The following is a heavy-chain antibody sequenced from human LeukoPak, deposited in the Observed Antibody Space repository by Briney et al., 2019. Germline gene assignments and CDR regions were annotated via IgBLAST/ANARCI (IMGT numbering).Heavy chain of an antibody. V-gene: IGHV3-23*01. CDR1: GFTFSTYA. CDR2: ISGSGGST. CDR3: AKVRGWYPELDY. Sequence: GGSLRLSCAASGFTFSTYAMNWVRQAPGKGLEWVSAISGSGGSTYYADSVKGRFTISRDDSKNTLYLQLNSLRAEDTALYYCAKVRGWYPELDYWGQGTLVTVSS. J-gene: IGHJ4*02. D-gene: IGHD6-19*01.